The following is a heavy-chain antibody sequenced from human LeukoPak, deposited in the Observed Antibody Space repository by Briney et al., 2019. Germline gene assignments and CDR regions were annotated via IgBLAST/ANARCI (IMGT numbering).Heavy chain of an antibody. D-gene: IGHD1-26*01. CDR2: MNPNSGNT. V-gene: IGHV1-8*02. J-gene: IGHJ3*02. CDR1: GYTFTGYY. Sequence: ASVKVSCKASGYTFTGYYMHWVRQAPGQGLEWMGWMNPNSGNTGYAQKFQGRVTMTRNTSISTAYMELSSLGSEDTAVYYCARVGYSGSHDAFDIWGQGTMVTVSS. CDR3: ARVGYSGSHDAFDI.